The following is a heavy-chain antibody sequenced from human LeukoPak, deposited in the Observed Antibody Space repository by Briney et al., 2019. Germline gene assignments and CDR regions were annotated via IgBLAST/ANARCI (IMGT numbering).Heavy chain of an antibody. CDR3: ARDLDILTAYYSGY. D-gene: IGHD3-9*01. J-gene: IGHJ4*02. Sequence: ASVKVSCTPSGYTFTTYGISWVRQAPGQGLEWMGWISAYNGNTDYAQKFQGRATMTTDTSTSTAYMELRSLRSDDTAVYYCARDLDILTAYYSGYWGQGTLVTVSS. CDR1: GYTFTTYG. V-gene: IGHV1-18*04. CDR2: ISAYNGNT.